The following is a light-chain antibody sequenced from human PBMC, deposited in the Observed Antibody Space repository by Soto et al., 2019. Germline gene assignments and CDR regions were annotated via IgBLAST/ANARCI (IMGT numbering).Light chain of an antibody. V-gene: IGKV1-33*01. CDR1: QSNYSW. CDR3: QQYDNQQNT. J-gene: IGKJ2*01. CDR2: HAS. Sequence: DIQMTQSPSTLSSSVGDRVTITCRASQSNYSWFAWYQQKPGKAPKLLINHASNLATGVPSRFSGRGSGTDFSFTISSLQPENIATYYCQQYDNQQNTFDQATKLEI.